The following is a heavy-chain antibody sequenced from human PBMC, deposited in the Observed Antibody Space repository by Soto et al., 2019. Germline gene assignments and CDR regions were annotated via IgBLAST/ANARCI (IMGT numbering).Heavy chain of an antibody. J-gene: IGHJ6*02. Sequence: QVQLVQSGAEVKKPGASVKVSCKASGYTFTSYDINWVRQATGQGLEWMGWMNTKSGNTGYAQKFQGRVTRTRNTSLPTAYMELSSLRSEDTAVYYCARERTTRGMDVWGQGTTVTVSS. D-gene: IGHD1-1*01. CDR2: MNTKSGNT. CDR1: GYTFTSYD. CDR3: ARERTTRGMDV. V-gene: IGHV1-8*01.